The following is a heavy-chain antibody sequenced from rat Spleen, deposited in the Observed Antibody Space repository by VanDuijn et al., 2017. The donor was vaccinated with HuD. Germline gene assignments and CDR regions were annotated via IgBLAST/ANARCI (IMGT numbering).Heavy chain of an antibody. D-gene: IGHD3-2*01. CDR2: ISSGGST. V-gene: IGHV2S12*01. Sequence: QVQLKESGPGLVQPSQTLSLTCTVSGFSLTSNGVSWVRQPPGKGLEWIAAISSGGSTYYNSALKSRLSISRDTSKSRIFLKMNSLQTEDTAIYFCTRSHPGVMDAWGQGASVTVSS. CDR3: TRSHPGVMDA. CDR1: GFSLTSNG. J-gene: IGHJ4*01.